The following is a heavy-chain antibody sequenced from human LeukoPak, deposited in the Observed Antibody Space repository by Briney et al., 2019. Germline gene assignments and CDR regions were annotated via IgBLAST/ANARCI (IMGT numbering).Heavy chain of an antibody. D-gene: IGHD2-2*02. Sequence: GASVKVSCKASGYTFTSYGISWVRQAPGQGLEWMGWISAYNGNTNYAQKLQGRVTMTTDTSTSTAYMELRSLRPDDTAVYYCARDGEWGYCSSTSCYTKPPYYYGMDVWGQGTTVTVSS. CDR3: ARDGEWGYCSSTSCYTKPPYYYGMDV. CDR2: ISAYNGNT. J-gene: IGHJ6*02. V-gene: IGHV1-18*01. CDR1: GYTFTSYG.